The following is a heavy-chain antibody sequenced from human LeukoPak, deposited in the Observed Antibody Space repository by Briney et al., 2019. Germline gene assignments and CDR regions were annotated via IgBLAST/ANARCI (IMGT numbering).Heavy chain of an antibody. CDR1: GFTFDDYA. V-gene: IGHV3-9*03. J-gene: IGHJ4*02. CDR3: AKGDVSVSGWVSD. CDR2: ISWNSGSI. D-gene: IGHD5/OR15-5a*01. Sequence: PGRSLRLSCAASGFTFDDYAMHWVRQAPGKGLEWVSGISWNSGSIGYADSVKGRFTISRDNAKNSLYLQMNSLRAEDMAFYYCAKGDVSVSGWVSDWGQGTLVTVSS.